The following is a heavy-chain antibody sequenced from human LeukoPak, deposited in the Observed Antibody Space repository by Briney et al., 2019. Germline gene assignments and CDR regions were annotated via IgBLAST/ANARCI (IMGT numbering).Heavy chain of an antibody. Sequence: GGSLRLSCVASGLTFSTYWMSWVRQAPGKGLEWVANIKQDGSEKYYVDSLKGRFAISRDNAKNSLFLQMDSLRAEDTAVYYCARVDYDSSDYYYWYFDLWGRGTLVTVSS. CDR2: IKQDGSEK. J-gene: IGHJ2*01. V-gene: IGHV3-7*05. D-gene: IGHD3-22*01. CDR3: ARVDYDSSDYYYWYFDL. CDR1: GLTFSTYW.